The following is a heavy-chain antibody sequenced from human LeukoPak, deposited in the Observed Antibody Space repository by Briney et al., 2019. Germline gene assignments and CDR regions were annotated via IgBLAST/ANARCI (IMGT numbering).Heavy chain of an antibody. Sequence: GASVKVSCKASGYTFTSYYMHWVRQAPGQGLEWMGWINPNSGGTNYAQKFQGRVTMTRDTSISTAYMELSRLRSDDTAVYYCARDRCSGGSCYSSDYFDYWGQGTLVTVSS. J-gene: IGHJ4*02. CDR1: GYTFTSYY. CDR2: INPNSGGT. D-gene: IGHD2-15*01. V-gene: IGHV1-2*02. CDR3: ARDRCSGGSCYSSDYFDY.